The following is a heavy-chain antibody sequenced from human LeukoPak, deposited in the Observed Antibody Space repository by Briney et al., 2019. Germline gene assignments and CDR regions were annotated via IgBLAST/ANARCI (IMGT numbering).Heavy chain of an antibody. V-gene: IGHV3-20*04. Sequence: GGSLRLSCAASGFTFDDYGMSWVRHAPGKGLEWVSGINWNGGSTGYADSVKGRFTISRDNAKNSLYLQMNSLRAEDTALYYCARTDSVTTFYYYMDVWGKGTTVTVSS. CDR1: GFTFDDYG. J-gene: IGHJ6*03. CDR3: ARTDSVTTFYYYMDV. CDR2: INWNGGST. D-gene: IGHD4-17*01.